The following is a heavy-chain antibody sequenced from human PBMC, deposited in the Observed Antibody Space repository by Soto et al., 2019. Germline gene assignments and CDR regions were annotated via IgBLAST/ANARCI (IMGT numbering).Heavy chain of an antibody. CDR3: AREPLDIAALHWFDP. D-gene: IGHD6-13*01. CDR1: GFTFSSYW. V-gene: IGHV3-7*01. J-gene: IGHJ5*02. Sequence: LRLSCAASGFTFSSYWMSWVRQAPGKGLEWVANIKQDGSEKYYVDSVKGRFTISRDNAKNSLYLQMNSLRAEDTAVYYCAREPLDIAALHWFDPWGQGTLVTVSS. CDR2: IKQDGSEK.